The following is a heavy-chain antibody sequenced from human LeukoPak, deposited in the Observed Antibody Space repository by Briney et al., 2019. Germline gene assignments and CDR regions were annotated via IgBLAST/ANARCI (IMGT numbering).Heavy chain of an antibody. J-gene: IGHJ4*02. CDR3: ARDIAAAGLFFDY. D-gene: IGHD6-13*01. V-gene: IGHV3-11*01. CDR2: ISYDGRTI. Sequence: KSGGSLRLSCAASGFTFSDYYMSWIRQAPGKGLEGVSYISYDGRTIYYGDSVKGRFTISRDDTKNLLYLQMNSLRAEDTAVYYCARDIAAAGLFFDYWGQGTLVTVSS. CDR1: GFTFSDYY.